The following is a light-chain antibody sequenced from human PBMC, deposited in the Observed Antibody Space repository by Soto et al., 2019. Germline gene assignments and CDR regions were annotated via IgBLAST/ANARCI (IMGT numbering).Light chain of an antibody. V-gene: IGKV3-15*01. J-gene: IGKJ2*01. CDR3: QQYNKWPPYT. Sequence: EIVMTQSPATLSVSPGERATLFCRASESVSSNLAWFQQKPGQPPRLLIYGASTRATGIPARFSGSGSGTDFTLTISSLQSEDFAGYFCQQYNKWPPYTFGQGTKV. CDR1: ESVSSN. CDR2: GAS.